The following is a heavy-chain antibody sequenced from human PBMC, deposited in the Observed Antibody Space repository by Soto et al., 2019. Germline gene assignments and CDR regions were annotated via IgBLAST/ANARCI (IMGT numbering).Heavy chain of an antibody. CDR3: ARVDDSSGYYQYYFDY. J-gene: IGHJ4*02. V-gene: IGHV3-30-3*01. CDR1: GFTFSSYV. CDR2: ISYDGSNK. D-gene: IGHD3-22*01. Sequence: AGGSLRLSSAAYGFTFSSYVIHWVRQAPGKGLEWVAVISYDGSNKYYADSVKGRFTISRDNSKNTLYLQMNSLRAEDTAVYYCARVDDSSGYYQYYFDYWGQVTLVPVPS.